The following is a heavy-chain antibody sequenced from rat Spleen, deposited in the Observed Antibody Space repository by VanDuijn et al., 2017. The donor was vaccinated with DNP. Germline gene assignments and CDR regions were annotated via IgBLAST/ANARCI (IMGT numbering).Heavy chain of an antibody. D-gene: IGHD1-11*01. J-gene: IGHJ2*01. Sequence: EVQLVETGGDLVQPGRSLKLSCVASGFTFSGYWMYWIRQAPGKGLEWVASINTDGGSTYYPDSVKGRFTVSRDNAKNTLYLQMNSLRSEDTASYYCARGGRSYFDYWGQGVMVTVSS. CDR2: INTDGGST. V-gene: IGHV5-58*01. CDR3: ARGGRSYFDY. CDR1: GFTFSGYW.